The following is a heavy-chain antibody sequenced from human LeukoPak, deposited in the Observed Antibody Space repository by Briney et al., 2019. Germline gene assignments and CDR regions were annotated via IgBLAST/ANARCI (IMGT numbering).Heavy chain of an antibody. J-gene: IGHJ4*02. V-gene: IGHV3-23*01. CDR3: AKDGGNYYYDSSGYYDFDY. Sequence: GGSLRLSCAGSGFIFSRYWMSWVRQAPGKGLEWVSAISGSGGSTYYADSVKGRFTISRDNSKNTLYLQMNSLRAEDTAVYYCAKDGGNYYYDSSGYYDFDYWGQGTLVTVSS. CDR2: ISGSGGST. D-gene: IGHD3-22*01. CDR1: GFIFSRYW.